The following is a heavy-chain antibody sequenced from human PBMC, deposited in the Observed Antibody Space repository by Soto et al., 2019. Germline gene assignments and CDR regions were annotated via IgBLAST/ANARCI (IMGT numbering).Heavy chain of an antibody. D-gene: IGHD6-6*01. Sequence: QVQLVQSGAEVKKPGASVKVSCKASGYTFTGNYMHWVRQAPGQGLEWMGWINPNRGGTNYAKKFQGRVNVTRDTSISTAYMELSRLRSDATAVYYCARDGDSSSPFDIWGQGTMVTVSS. J-gene: IGHJ3*02. CDR3: ARDGDSSSPFDI. V-gene: IGHV1-2*02. CDR2: INPNRGGT. CDR1: GYTFTGNY.